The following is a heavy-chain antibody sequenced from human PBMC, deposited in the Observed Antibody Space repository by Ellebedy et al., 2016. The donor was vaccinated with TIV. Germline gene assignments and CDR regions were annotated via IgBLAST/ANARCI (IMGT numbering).Heavy chain of an antibody. CDR1: GFTFSTYA. J-gene: IGHJ4*02. Sequence: GESLKISCSASGFTFSTYAMDWVRQAPGKAMEWVSAIVGSGTTTYYTDSVRDRFTVSRDNSKNTLYLQLNSVRAEDSAVYYCAKYVTGWKVDYWGVGTLVTVSS. CDR2: IVGSGTTT. V-gene: IGHV3-23*01. D-gene: IGHD3-9*01. CDR3: AKYVTGWKVDY.